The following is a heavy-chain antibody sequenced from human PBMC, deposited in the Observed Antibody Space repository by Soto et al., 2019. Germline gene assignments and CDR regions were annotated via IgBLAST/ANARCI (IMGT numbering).Heavy chain of an antibody. CDR2: IYFSGST. Sequence: QVQLQESGPGLVKPSQTLSLTCTVSGDSISSGGYYWSWIRQHPGKGLEWIGYIYFSGSTYYNPSLQSRVTRSVDPSKNQFSLKLSSVTAADTAVYYCARGSFWSGYLRSNWFDPWGQGTLVTVSS. CDR3: ARGSFWSGYLRSNWFDP. CDR1: GDSISSGGYY. V-gene: IGHV4-31*03. D-gene: IGHD3-3*01. J-gene: IGHJ5*02.